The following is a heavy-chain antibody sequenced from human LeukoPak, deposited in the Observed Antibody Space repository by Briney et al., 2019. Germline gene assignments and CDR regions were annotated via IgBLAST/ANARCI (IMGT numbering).Heavy chain of an antibody. J-gene: IGHJ6*02. V-gene: IGHV3-30*04. D-gene: IGHD3-9*01. CDR3: ARDGLDILNYYYYYGMDV. CDR2: ISYDGSNK. CDR1: GFTFSSYA. Sequence: GGSLRLSCAASGFTFSSYAMHWVRQAPGKGLEWVAVISYDGSNKHYADSVKGRFTISRDNSKNTLYLQMNSLRAEDTAVYYCARDGLDILNYYYYYGMDVWGQGTTVTVSS.